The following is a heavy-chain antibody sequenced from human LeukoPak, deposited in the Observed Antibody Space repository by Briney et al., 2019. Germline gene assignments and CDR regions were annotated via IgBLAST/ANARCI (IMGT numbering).Heavy chain of an antibody. CDR3: ARVDYGGYVGY. CDR1: GFTYNKYA. CDR2: ISGSGGST. V-gene: IGHV3-23*01. J-gene: IGHJ4*02. Sequence: GGSLRLSCAASGFTYNKYAMTWVRQAPGKGPEWVSGISGSGGSTYYADSVKGRFTISRDNSENTLYLQMNSLRAEDTAVYYCARVDYGGYVGYWGQGTLVTVSS. D-gene: IGHD4-17*01.